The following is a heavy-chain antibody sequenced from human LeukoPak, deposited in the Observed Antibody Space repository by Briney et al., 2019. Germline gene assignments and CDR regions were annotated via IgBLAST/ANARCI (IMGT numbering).Heavy chain of an antibody. CDR3: AKGPYGSGSYYTFFDY. J-gene: IGHJ4*02. V-gene: IGHV3-9*01. CDR2: ISWNSGSI. D-gene: IGHD3-10*01. CDR1: GFTFDDYA. Sequence: GGSLRLSCAASGFTFDDYAMHWVRHAPGKGLEWVSGISWNSGSIGYADSVKGRFTISRDNAKNSLYLQMNSLRAEDTALYYCAKGPYGSGSYYTFFDYWGEGTLVTVSS.